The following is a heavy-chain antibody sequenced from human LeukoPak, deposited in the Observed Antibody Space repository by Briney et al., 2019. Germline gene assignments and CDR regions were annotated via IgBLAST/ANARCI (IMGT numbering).Heavy chain of an antibody. CDR1: GGSISSYY. CDR2: IYYSGST. Sequence: PSETLSLTCTVSGGSISSYYWSWIRQPPVKGLEWIGYIYYSGSTNYNPSLKSRVTISVDTSKNQFSLKLSSVTAADTAVYYCASVIDDYGMDVWGQGTTVTVSS. CDR3: ASVIDDYGMDV. D-gene: IGHD2-21*01. V-gene: IGHV4-59*08. J-gene: IGHJ6*02.